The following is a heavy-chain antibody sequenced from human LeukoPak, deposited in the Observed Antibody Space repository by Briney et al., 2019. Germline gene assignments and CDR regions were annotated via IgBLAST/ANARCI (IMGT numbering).Heavy chain of an antibody. J-gene: IGHJ4*02. V-gene: IGHV3-7*01. CDR3: VSGFLQWLY. CDR2: TNPDGSIK. D-gene: IGHD3-3*01. Sequence: GGSLRLSCAASGFIFGGYWMSWVRQAPGRGLEWVANTNPDGSIKYYVDSVNGRFTISRDNAKNSLYLQMNSLRAEDTAVYYCVSGFLQWLYWGQGTLVTISS. CDR1: GFIFGGYW.